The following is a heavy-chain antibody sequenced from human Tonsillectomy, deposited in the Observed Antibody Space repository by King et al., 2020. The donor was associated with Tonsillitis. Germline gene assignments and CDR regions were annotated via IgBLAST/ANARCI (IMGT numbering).Heavy chain of an antibody. V-gene: IGHV3-30*04. D-gene: IGHD5-18*01. CDR3: ADLYSYGYPAFDY. CDR2: ISKDGSNK. Sequence: QLVQSGGGVVQPGRSLRLSCAASGFTFSSYAMHWVRQAPGKGLEWVAVISKDGSNKYYADSVKGRFTISRDNSKNTLYLQMNSLRAEDTAVYYCADLYSYGYPAFDYWGQGTLVTVSS. CDR1: GFTFSSYA. J-gene: IGHJ4*02.